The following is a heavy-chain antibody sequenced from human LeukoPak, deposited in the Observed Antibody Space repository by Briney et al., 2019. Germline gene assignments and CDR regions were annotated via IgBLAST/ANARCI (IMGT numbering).Heavy chain of an antibody. Sequence: ASVKVSCKASGYTFTNYDINWVRQAPGQGLEWMGWISAYDGNTNYAQKFQGRVTMTTDTSTTTAYMELRSLRSDDTAVYYCAREACSSTSCYVVRPNWFDPWGRGTLVTVSS. D-gene: IGHD2-2*01. CDR3: AREACSSTSCYVVRPNWFDP. CDR1: GYTFTNYD. J-gene: IGHJ5*02. CDR2: ISAYDGNT. V-gene: IGHV1-18*04.